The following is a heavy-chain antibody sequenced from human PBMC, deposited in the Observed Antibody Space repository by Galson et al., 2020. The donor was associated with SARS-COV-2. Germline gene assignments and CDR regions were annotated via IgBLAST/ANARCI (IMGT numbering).Heavy chain of an antibody. D-gene: IGHD3-9*01. J-gene: IGHJ4*02. Sequence: ASVKVSCKASGYTFTSYGISWVRQAPGQGLEWMGWISAYNGNTNYAQKLQGRVTMTTDTSTSTAYMELRSLRSDDTAVYYCARVTPPGYFDWLLYGIDYWGQGPLVTVSS. CDR3: ARVTPPGYFDWLLYGIDY. V-gene: IGHV1-18*04. CDR1: GYTFTSYG. CDR2: ISAYNGNT.